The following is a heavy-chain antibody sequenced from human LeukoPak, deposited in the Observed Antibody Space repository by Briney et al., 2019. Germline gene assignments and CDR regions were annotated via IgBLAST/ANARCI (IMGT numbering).Heavy chain of an antibody. D-gene: IGHD5-18*01. CDR1: GGSLSSYC. CDR3: ARRGRGYSYGRPFDY. V-gene: IGHV4-34*01. CDR2: INHSGDT. Sequence: SETLSLTCVVSGGSLSSYCWSWIRQPPPTGLEWVGEINHSGDTNYNPSLKSRVTILVDTSRNQFSLKLTSVTAADTAVYHCARRGRGYSYGRPFDYWGLGTLVTVSS. J-gene: IGHJ4*02.